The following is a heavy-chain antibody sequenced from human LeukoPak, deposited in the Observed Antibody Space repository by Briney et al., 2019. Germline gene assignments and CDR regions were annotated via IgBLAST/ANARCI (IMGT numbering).Heavy chain of an antibody. J-gene: IGHJ4*02. D-gene: IGHD3-16*02. Sequence: NASETLSLTCTVSGGSISGYYWSWIRQPPGKELEWIGYIYYSGSTNYNPSLKSRVTISVDTSKNRFSLKLSSVTAADTAVYYCARGSRDYVWGGYRLDYWGQGTLVTVSS. V-gene: IGHV4-59*12. CDR2: IYYSGST. CDR1: GGSISGYY. CDR3: ARGSRDYVWGGYRLDY.